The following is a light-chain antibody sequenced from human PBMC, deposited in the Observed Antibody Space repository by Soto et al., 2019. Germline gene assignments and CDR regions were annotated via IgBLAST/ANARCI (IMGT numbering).Light chain of an antibody. V-gene: IGKV1-33*01. Sequence: DIQMTQSPSSLSASVGDRVTITCQASQDISNYLNWYQQKPGKAPKLLIYDASNLETGVPSRFSGRGSGTDFTFTISSLQPEDIATYYCRQYDNLPYTLGLGTKLEIK. CDR1: QDISNY. CDR2: DAS. CDR3: RQYDNLPYT. J-gene: IGKJ2*01.